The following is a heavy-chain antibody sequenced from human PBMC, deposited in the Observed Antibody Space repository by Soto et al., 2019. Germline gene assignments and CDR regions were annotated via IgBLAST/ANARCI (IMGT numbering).Heavy chain of an antibody. D-gene: IGHD3-22*01. CDR3: ARGDFYDSSGPFSDAFDI. Sequence: VGSLRLSCAASGFTFTNYWMSWVRQAPGKGLEWVANIKQDGSQKWYVDSVKGRFTISRDNTKNSLYLQMNSLRAEDTAVYYCARGDFYDSSGPFSDAFDIWGQGTMVTVSS. V-gene: IGHV3-7*04. CDR2: IKQDGSQK. CDR1: GFTFTNYW. J-gene: IGHJ3*02.